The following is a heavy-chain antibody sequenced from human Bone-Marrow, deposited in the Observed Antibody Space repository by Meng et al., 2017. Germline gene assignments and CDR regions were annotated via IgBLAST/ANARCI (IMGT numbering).Heavy chain of an antibody. CDR2: IKQDGSEK. Sequence: GESLKISCAASGFTFSSYGMHWVRQAPGKGLEWVANIKQDGSEKYYVDSVKGRFTISRDNAKNSLYLQMNSLRAEDTAVYYCAREGAMVRGVILDYWGQGTLVTVSS. D-gene: IGHD3-10*01. V-gene: IGHV3-7*01. J-gene: IGHJ4*02. CDR3: AREGAMVRGVILDY. CDR1: GFTFSSYG.